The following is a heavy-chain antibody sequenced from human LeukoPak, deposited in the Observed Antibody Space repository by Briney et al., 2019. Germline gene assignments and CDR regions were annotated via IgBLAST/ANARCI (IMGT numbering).Heavy chain of an antibody. CDR1: GFTFSSNY. D-gene: IGHD3-22*01. J-gene: IGHJ4*02. CDR3: ARGISGSISRQYDSSGYRYFDY. V-gene: IGHV3-53*01. Sequence: SGGSLRLSCAASGFTFSSNYMSWVRQAPGKGLEWVSVIYSGGSTYYADSVKGRFTISRDNSKNTLYLQMNSLRAEDTAVYYCARGISGSISRQYDSSGYRYFDYWGQGTLVTVSS. CDR2: IYSGGST.